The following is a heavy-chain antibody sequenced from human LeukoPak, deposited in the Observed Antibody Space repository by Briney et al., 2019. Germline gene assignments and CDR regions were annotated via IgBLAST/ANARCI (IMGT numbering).Heavy chain of an antibody. CDR2: ISTSSSTI. D-gene: IGHD5-18*01. J-gene: IGHJ4*02. Sequence: GGSLRLSCAASGFTFSSYSMNWVRQAPGKGLEWVSYISTSSSTIYYADSVKGRFTISRDNAKNSLYLQMNSLRAEDTAVYYCARDREDTAMVSYFDYWGQGTLVTVSS. CDR3: ARDREDTAMVSYFDY. CDR1: GFTFSSYS. V-gene: IGHV3-48*01.